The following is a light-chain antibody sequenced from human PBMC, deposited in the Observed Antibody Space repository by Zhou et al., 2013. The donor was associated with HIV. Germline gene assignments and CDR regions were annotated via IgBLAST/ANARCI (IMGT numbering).Light chain of an antibody. V-gene: IGKV3-20*01. CDR3: QFHGGSVT. CDR1: ETGRYNS. J-gene: IGKJ3*01. Sequence: EIALTQSPDTLSLSPGERVVLSCRASETGRYNSLAWYQQRSGQAPRLLIYGASSRATGIPDRFSGSGSGTDFSLTIDRLEPEDFAVYYCQFHGGSVTFGPGTKLDFK. CDR2: GAS.